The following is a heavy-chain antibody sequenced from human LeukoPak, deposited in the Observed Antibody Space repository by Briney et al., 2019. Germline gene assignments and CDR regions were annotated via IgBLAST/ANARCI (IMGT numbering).Heavy chain of an antibody. J-gene: IGHJ4*02. V-gene: IGHV3-74*01. CDR1: GFTFSSYW. CDR2: INSDGSST. CDR3: ARVPG. Sequence: PRGSLRHSSAASGFTFSSYWMHWVRQAPGKGLVWVSRINSDGSSTSYADSVKGGFTISRDNAKNTLFLQMNSLRAEDTAVYYCARVPGWGQGTLVTVSS.